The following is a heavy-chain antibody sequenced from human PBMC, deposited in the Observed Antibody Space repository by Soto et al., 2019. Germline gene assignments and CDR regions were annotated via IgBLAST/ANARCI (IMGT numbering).Heavy chain of an antibody. CDR2: IYWDDDK. J-gene: IGHJ4*02. CDR1: GFSLSTSGVG. V-gene: IGHV2-5*02. Sequence: ESGPTLVNPTQTLTLTCTFSGFSLSTSGVGVGWIRQPPGKALEWLALIYWDDDKRYSPSLKSRLTITKDTSKNQVVLTMTNMDLVVTATYYCAIEGALTLSFDYWGQGTLVTVSS. D-gene: IGHD3-16*01. CDR3: AIEGALTLSFDY.